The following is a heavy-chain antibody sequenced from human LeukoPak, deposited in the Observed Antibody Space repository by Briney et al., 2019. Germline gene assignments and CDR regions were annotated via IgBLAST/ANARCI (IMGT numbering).Heavy chain of an antibody. D-gene: IGHD2-15*01. CDR3: GRDALVGYFSYYYMDV. CDR1: GGSISSHY. V-gene: IGHV4-59*11. CDR2: ISNSGST. Sequence: SSETLSLTCTVSGGSISSHYWTWIRQSPVKGLEWIGDISNSGSTSYNPSLKSRVTISIDTSKNQFSLKLSSVTAADTAVYYCGRDALVGYFSYYYMDVWGKGTTVTVSS. J-gene: IGHJ6*03.